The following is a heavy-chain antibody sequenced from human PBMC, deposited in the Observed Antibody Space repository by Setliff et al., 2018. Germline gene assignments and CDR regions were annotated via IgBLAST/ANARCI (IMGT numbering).Heavy chain of an antibody. Sequence: AASVKVSCKASGYTFTGYYMHWVRQAPGQGLEWMGWINPNSGGTNYAQKFQGRVTMTRDTSISTAYMELSRLRSDDTAVYYCARVRSSSWLVVNWFDPWGQGTLVTVSS. J-gene: IGHJ5*02. D-gene: IGHD6-13*01. CDR2: INPNSGGT. CDR3: ARVRSSSWLVVNWFDP. V-gene: IGHV1-2*02. CDR1: GYTFTGYY.